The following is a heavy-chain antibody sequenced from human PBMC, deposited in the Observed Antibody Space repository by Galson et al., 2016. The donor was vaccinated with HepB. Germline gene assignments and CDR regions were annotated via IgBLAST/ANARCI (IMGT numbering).Heavy chain of an antibody. V-gene: IGHV4-39*07. CDR3: ARGFGGGGLGY. CDR2: IYYSGTT. CDR1: GGSISSSTYY. D-gene: IGHD3-16*01. Sequence: SETLSLTCIVSGGSISSSTYYWGWIRQPPGRGLDWIGSIYYSGTTYYNPSLASRVTISVDKSKNQVSLKLSSGIAPDTAVYYGARGFGGGGLGYWGQGTLVTVSS. J-gene: IGHJ4*02.